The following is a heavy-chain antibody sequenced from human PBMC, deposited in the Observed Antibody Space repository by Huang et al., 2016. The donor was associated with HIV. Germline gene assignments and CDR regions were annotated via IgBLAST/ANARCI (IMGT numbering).Heavy chain of an antibody. J-gene: IGHJ5*02. Sequence: GAGLLKPSETLTLTCAVYGDSLSGFFWSWIRQSPGRGLEWIGEITQSGRTNHNPSLKSRVTIAIDTSKKQFSLKLKSVTADDTSTYYCARGRGTSWSFFDTWGQGSFVTVSS. V-gene: IGHV4-34*01. D-gene: IGHD2-2*01. CDR3: ARGRGTSWSFFDT. CDR1: GDSLSGFF. CDR2: ITQSGRT.